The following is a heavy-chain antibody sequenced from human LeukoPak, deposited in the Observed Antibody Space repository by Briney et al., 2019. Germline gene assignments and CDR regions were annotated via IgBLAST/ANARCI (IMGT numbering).Heavy chain of an antibody. CDR2: IKQDGSEK. D-gene: IGHD4-17*01. CDR1: GFTFSSYW. V-gene: IGHV3-7*01. Sequence: GGSLRLSCAASGFTFSSYWMSWVRQAPEKGLEWVANIKQDGSEKYYVDSVKGRFTISRDNAKNSLYLQMNSLRAEDTAVYYCARVRGFMTTVTTPEGYYFDYWGQGTLVTVSS. CDR3: ARVRGFMTTVTTPEGYYFDY. J-gene: IGHJ4*02.